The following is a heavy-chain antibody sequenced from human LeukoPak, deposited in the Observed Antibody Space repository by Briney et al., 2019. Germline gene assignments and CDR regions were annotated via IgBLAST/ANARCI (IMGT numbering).Heavy chain of an antibody. J-gene: IGHJ4*02. CDR3: VKGSRDSSAKWLYFEQ. Sequence: GGSPRLSCAGSGFTFDDYGMHWVRQGPGRGLEWVSGIRWDSGATGYGDSVKGRFTISRDNAKNSLYLQMNSLRTEDTALYLCVKGSRDSSAKWLYFEQWGQGTLVTVSS. CDR1: GFTFDDYG. D-gene: IGHD3-22*01. V-gene: IGHV3-9*01. CDR2: IRWDSGAT.